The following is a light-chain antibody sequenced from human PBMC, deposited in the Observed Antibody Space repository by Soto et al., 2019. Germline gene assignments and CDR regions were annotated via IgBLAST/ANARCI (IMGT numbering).Light chain of an antibody. V-gene: IGLV2-23*02. Sequence: QSALTQPASVSGSPGQSITISCTGTSGDIGSYNLVSWYQHHPGKAPQLMIYEVNKRPSGVSDRFSGSKSGNTASLTISRLQSEDETDYYCCSYAGSSTPFVFGTGTKVTVL. CDR2: EVN. CDR3: CSYAGSSTPFV. CDR1: SGDIGSYNL. J-gene: IGLJ1*01.